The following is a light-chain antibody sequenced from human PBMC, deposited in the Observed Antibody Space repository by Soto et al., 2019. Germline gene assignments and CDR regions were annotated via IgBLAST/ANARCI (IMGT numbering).Light chain of an antibody. Sequence: DIQMTQSPSSLSASVGDRVTIICRASQSVSTRLAWYQQKPGKAPKVLIYDASSWAGGVPSRFTGSGSGTEFTLTINSQQPDDFATYYCQQYSVYWTFGQGTKVEIK. CDR2: DAS. J-gene: IGKJ1*01. V-gene: IGKV1-5*02. CDR1: QSVSTR. CDR3: QQYSVYWT.